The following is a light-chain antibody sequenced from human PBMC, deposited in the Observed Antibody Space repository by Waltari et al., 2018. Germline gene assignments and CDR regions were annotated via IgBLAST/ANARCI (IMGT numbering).Light chain of an antibody. CDR2: ASS. CDR3: QQYNKWPPT. CDR1: ESVNSD. J-gene: IGKJ4*01. Sequence: TQSPVTLSVSPGEPATLSCRASESVNSDLAWYYQKPGQAPRLLMYASSAWATGVPVRFTGSGFDTDFTLTISSLQSEDLGIYHCQQYNKWPPTFGGGTKVEIK. V-gene: IGKV3-15*01.